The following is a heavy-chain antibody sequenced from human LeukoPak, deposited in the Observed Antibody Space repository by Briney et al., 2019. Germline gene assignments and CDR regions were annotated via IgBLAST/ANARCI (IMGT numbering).Heavy chain of an antibody. CDR1: GYTFTSYD. D-gene: IGHD3-10*01. CDR3: ARDPGVRGVMGSAY. CDR2: MNPNSGNT. V-gene: IGHV1-8*01. J-gene: IGHJ1*01. Sequence: ASVKVSCKASGYTFTSYDINWVLQATGQGLEWMGWMNPNSGNTGYAQKFQGRVTMPRNTSISTAYMELSSQTSEDTAVYYCARDPGVRGVMGSAYWGQGTLVTASS.